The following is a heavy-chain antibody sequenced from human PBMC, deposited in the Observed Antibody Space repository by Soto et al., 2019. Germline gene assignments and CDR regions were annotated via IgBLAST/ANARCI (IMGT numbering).Heavy chain of an antibody. CDR2: ISAYNGIT. CDR1: GYTFTSYG. J-gene: IGHJ4*02. V-gene: IGHV1-18*04. D-gene: IGHD1-20*01. CDR3: ARSEKWVTVNMGAY. Sequence: QVQLVQSGPEVKKPGASVRVSCKSSGYTFTSYGISWVRQAPGQGLEWMGWISAYNGITKFAQKFQGRVTMTTDTSANTAFMELRSLRSADTAVYYCARSEKWVTVNMGAYWGQGTLVTV.